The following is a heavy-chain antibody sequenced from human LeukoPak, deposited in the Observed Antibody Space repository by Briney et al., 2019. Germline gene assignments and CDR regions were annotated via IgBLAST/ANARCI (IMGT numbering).Heavy chain of an antibody. V-gene: IGHV3-30-3*01. D-gene: IGHD1-26*01. Sequence: GGSLRLPCAASGFTFSSYAMHWVRQAPGKGLEWVAVISYDGSNKYYADSVKGRFTISRDNSKNTLYLQMNSLRAEDTAVYYCARGEWELLRAFDIWGQGTMVTVSS. CDR3: ARGEWELLRAFDI. J-gene: IGHJ3*02. CDR2: ISYDGSNK. CDR1: GFTFSSYA.